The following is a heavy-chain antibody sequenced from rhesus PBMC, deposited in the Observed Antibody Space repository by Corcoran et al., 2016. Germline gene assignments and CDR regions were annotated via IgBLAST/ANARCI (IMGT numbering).Heavy chain of an antibody. CDR3: ARDSRGPRY. CDR2: ISGSGGIT. Sequence: QLQLQESGPGLVTPSETLSLTCAVSGGSISRNYWSWIRQPPGKGLDWIVRISGSGGITDYNPSLKSRVTMSTDTSKNQFSLKLSSVTAADTAVYYCARDSRGPRYWGQGVLVTVSS. J-gene: IGHJ4*01. CDR1: GGSISRNY. V-gene: IGHV4-173*01.